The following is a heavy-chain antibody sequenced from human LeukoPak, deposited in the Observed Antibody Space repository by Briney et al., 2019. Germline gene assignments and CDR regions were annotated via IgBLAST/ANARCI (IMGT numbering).Heavy chain of an antibody. D-gene: IGHD6-13*01. CDR2: ISSSCSTI. CDR3: ARVPAAGPDYYYYYYMDV. Sequence: GGSLRLSCAASGFTFSAYYMSWGREAPGKGVEGGSYISSSCSTIYHADPAKGRFTISRHNANNSLYLQMNTLRAEDTAVYYCARVPAAGPDYYYYYYMDVWRKGTTVTVSS. J-gene: IGHJ6*03. V-gene: IGHV3-11*01. CDR1: GFTFSAYY.